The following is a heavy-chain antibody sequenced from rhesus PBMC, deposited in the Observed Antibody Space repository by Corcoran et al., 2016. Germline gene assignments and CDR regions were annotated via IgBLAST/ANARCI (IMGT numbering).Heavy chain of an antibody. V-gene: IGHV4-73*01. CDR1: GGSISGYYY. CDR2: INGNSERT. D-gene: IGHD6-31*01. CDR3: ARGVAAAGDY. Sequence: QVKLQQWGEGLVKPSETLSLTCAVYGGSISGYYYWSWIRQPPGRGLDWIGYINGNSERTNYTPPRKNGVTSTKDTSKNQFSLKLSSVTAADTAVYYCARGVAAAGDYWGQGVLVTVSS. J-gene: IGHJ4*01.